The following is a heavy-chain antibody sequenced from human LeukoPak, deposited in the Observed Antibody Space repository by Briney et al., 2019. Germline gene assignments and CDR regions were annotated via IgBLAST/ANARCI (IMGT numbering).Heavy chain of an antibody. CDR2: ISSSSSTI. V-gene: IGHV3-48*01. CDR1: GFTFSSYC. D-gene: IGHD4-11*01. Sequence: GGSLRLSCAASGFTFSSYCMNWVRQAPGKGLEWVSYISSSSSTIYYADSVKGRFTISRDNAKNSLYLQMNSLRAEDTAVYYCARVDDYSNYPFDYWGQGTLVTVSS. J-gene: IGHJ4*02. CDR3: ARVDDYSNYPFDY.